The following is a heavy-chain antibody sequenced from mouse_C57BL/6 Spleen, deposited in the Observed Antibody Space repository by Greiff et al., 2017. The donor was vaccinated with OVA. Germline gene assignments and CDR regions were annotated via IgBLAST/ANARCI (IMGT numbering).Heavy chain of an antibody. CDR3: ARGKLTVPFAY. Sequence: EVQLQESGGGLVKPGGSLKLSCAASGFTFSDYGMHWVRQAPEKGLEWVAYISSGSSTIYYADTVKGRFTISRDNAKNTLFLQMTSLRSEDTAMYYCARGKLTVPFAYWGQGTLVTVSA. CDR2: ISSGSSTI. V-gene: IGHV5-17*01. J-gene: IGHJ3*01. CDR1: GFTFSDYG. D-gene: IGHD1-1*01.